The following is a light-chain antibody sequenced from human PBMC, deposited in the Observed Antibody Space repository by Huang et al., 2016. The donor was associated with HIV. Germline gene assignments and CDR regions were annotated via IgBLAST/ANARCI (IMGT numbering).Light chain of an antibody. CDR1: RSLVYSDGNTY. V-gene: IGKV2-30*01. J-gene: IGKJ4*01. CDR3: MQGTHLPLT. Sequence: DLVLTQSPLSLPVTLGQPASISCRSGRSLVYSDGNTYLSWFQQRPGQSPRRLIYTVANRDSGVPDRFSGSGSGTNFTLTISRVEAEDVGVYYCMQGTHLPLTFGGGTKVEIK. CDR2: TVA.